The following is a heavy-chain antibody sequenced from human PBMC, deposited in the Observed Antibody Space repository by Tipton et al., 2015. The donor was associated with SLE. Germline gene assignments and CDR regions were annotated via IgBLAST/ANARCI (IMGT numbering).Heavy chain of an antibody. CDR3: ARDLAARGGHYFDY. V-gene: IGHV4-39*07. D-gene: IGHD6-6*01. CDR1: GGSISSSSYY. Sequence: LRLSCTVSGGSISSSSYYWGWIRQPPGKGLEWIGSIYYSGSPYYNPSLKSRVPISVDTSKNQFSLKLSSVTAADTAVYYCARDLAARGGHYFDYWGQGTLVTVPS. CDR2: IYYSGSP. J-gene: IGHJ4*02.